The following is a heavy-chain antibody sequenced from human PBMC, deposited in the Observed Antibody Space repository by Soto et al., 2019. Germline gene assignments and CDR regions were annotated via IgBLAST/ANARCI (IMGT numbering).Heavy chain of an antibody. J-gene: IGHJ3*02. CDR2: IYYSGST. CDR3: ARQADGYNLGAFDI. V-gene: IGHV4-39*01. Sequence: SETLSLTCTVSGGSISSSSYYWGWIRQPPGKGLEWIGSIYYSGSTYYNPSLKSRVTISVDTSKNQFSLKLSSVTAADTAVYYCARQADGYNLGAFDIWGQGTMVTVSS. D-gene: IGHD5-12*01. CDR1: GGSISSSSYY.